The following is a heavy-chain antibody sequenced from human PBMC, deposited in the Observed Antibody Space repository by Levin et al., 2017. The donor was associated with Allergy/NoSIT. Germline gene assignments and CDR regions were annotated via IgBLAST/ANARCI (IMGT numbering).Heavy chain of an antibody. CDR2: ISSSSSYI. J-gene: IGHJ4*02. CDR3: ARAGVRGVIGDDY. CDR1: GFTFSSYS. D-gene: IGHD3-10*01. Sequence: GGSLRLSCAASGFTFSSYSMNWVRQAPGKGLEWVSSISSSSSYIYYADSVKGRFTISRDNAKNSLYLQMNSLRAEDTAVYYCARAGVRGVIGDDYWGQGTLVTVSS. V-gene: IGHV3-21*01.